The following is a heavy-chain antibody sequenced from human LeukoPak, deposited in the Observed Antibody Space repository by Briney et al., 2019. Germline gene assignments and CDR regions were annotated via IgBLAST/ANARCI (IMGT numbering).Heavy chain of an antibody. CDR1: GFTFNTYV. Sequence: GGSLRLSCAASGFTFNTYVMSWVRQALGKGLEWVSAISSSGGSTYYADPVKGRFTISRDNSKNTLYFQMNSLRAEDTAVYYCAKRSTDLGYCSGGSCYEFSNWGQGTLVTVSS. V-gene: IGHV3-23*01. D-gene: IGHD2-15*01. J-gene: IGHJ4*02. CDR3: AKRSTDLGYCSGGSCYEFSN. CDR2: ISSSGGST.